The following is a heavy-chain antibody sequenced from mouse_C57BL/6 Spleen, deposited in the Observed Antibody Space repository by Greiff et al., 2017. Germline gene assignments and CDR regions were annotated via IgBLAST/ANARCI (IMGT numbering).Heavy chain of an antibody. CDR2: IYPNSGGT. V-gene: IGHV1-72*01. D-gene: IGHD1-1*01. J-gene: IGHJ1*03. CDR3: ARPAFYYGSSSWYSDV. Sequence: KPGRCLEWIGRIYPNSGGTKYNEKFKSKATLTVDKPSSTAYMQLSSLTSEDSAVYYCARPAFYYGSSSWYSDVWGTGTTVTVSS.